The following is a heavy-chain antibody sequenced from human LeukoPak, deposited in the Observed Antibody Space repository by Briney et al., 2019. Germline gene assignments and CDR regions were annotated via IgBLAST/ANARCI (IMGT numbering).Heavy chain of an antibody. CDR1: GFTFSSYS. J-gene: IGHJ5*02. CDR3: ARGRGFGELLSNWFDP. Sequence: PGGSLRLSCAASGFTFSSYSMNWVRQAPGKGLEWVSSISSSSSYIYYADSVKGRFTISRDNAKNSLYLQMNSLRAEDTAVYYCARGRGFGELLSNWFDPWGQGTLVTVSS. D-gene: IGHD3-10*01. V-gene: IGHV3-21*01. CDR2: ISSSSSYI.